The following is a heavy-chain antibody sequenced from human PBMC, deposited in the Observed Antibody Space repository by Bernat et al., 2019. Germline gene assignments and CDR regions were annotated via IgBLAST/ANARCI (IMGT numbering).Heavy chain of an antibody. CDR2: IIPILGIA. CDR1: GGTFSSYT. D-gene: IGHD3-10*01. J-gene: IGHJ4*02. V-gene: IGHV1-69*04. Sequence: GAEVKKPGSSVKVSCKASGGTFSSYTISWVRQAPGQGLEWMGRIIPILGIANYAQKFQGRVTITADKSTSTAYMELSSLRSEDTAVYYCAREKEMGYYGSGNSDWGQGTLVTVSS. CDR3: AREKEMGYYGSGNSD.